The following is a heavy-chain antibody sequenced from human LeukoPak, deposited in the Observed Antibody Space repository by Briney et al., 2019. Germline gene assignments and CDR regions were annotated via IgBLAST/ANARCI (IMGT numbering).Heavy chain of an antibody. D-gene: IGHD3-16*02. V-gene: IGHV3-15*01. Sequence: GGSLRLSCAASGFTLANAWMSWVRQAPGKGLEWVGRIKSKTDGGTADYAAPVTGRFTISRDDSENTLYLQMNSLKIEDTAVYYCTTEGYPPWYFDLWGRGTLVTVSS. J-gene: IGHJ2*01. CDR2: IKSKTDGGTA. CDR1: GFTLANAW. CDR3: TTEGYPPWYFDL.